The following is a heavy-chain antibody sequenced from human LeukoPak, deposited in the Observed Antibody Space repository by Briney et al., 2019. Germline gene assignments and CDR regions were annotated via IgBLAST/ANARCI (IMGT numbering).Heavy chain of an antibody. CDR3: ATQRAQY. CDR2: ISSGGGST. CDR1: GFTFSTYA. Sequence: GGSLRLSCSASGFTFSTYAMTWVRQAPGKGLEWVSAISSGGGSTYYADSVKGRFTISRDNSKNTLYLQMNSLRADDTAVYYCATQRAQYWGQGTLVTVSS. V-gene: IGHV3-23*01. J-gene: IGHJ4*02.